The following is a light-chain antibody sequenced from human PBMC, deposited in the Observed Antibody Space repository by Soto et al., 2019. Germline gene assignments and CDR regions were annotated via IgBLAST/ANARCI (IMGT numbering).Light chain of an antibody. V-gene: IGLV1-40*01. CDR1: SSNIGAGYE. CDR3: QSYDSSLSALYV. Sequence: QAVVTQPPSVSGAPGQRVTISCTGSSSNIGAGYEVNWYQHLPGAAPKLLTYGNTNRPSRVPDRFSGSKSGTSASLAITGLQAEDEADYYCQSYDSSLSALYVFGTGTKLTVL. J-gene: IGLJ1*01. CDR2: GNT.